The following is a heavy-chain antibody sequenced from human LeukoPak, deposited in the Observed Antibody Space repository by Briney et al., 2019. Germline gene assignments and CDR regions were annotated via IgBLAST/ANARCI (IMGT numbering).Heavy chain of an antibody. J-gene: IGHJ5*02. CDR1: GFTVSSNS. D-gene: IGHD5-18*01. CDR2: IYSAGST. CDR3: ARGESYGRSILTRQNNWFDP. V-gene: IGHV3-53*05. Sequence: GGSLRLSCTVSGFTVSSNSMSWVRQAPGKGLEWVSFIYSAGSTHYSGSVKGRFTISRDNSKNTLYLQMNSLRAEDTAVYYCARGESYGRSILTRQNNWFDPWGQGTLVTVSS.